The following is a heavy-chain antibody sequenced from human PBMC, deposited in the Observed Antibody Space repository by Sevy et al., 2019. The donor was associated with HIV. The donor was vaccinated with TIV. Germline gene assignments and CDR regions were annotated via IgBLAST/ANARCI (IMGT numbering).Heavy chain of an antibody. Sequence: GGSLRLSCAASGFTFSNAWMSWVRQAPGKGLEWVGRIKSKTDGGTTDYAAPEKGRFTISRDDSKNTLYLQMNSLKTEDTAVYYCTTSPGRYCSGGSCYAFDYWGQGTLVTVSS. D-gene: IGHD2-15*01. V-gene: IGHV3-15*01. CDR2: IKSKTDGGTT. CDR1: GFTFSNAW. CDR3: TTSPGRYCSGGSCYAFDY. J-gene: IGHJ4*02.